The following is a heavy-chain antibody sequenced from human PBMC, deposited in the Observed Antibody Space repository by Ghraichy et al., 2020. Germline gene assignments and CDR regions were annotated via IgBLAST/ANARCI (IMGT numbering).Heavy chain of an antibody. CDR2: IYYSGST. J-gene: IGHJ2*01. V-gene: IGHV4-59*01. D-gene: IGHD6-19*01. CDR1: GGSISSYY. Sequence: SETLSLTCTVSGGSISSYYWSWIRQPPGKGLEWIGYIYYSGSTNYNPSLKSRVTISVDTSKNQFSLKLSSVTAADTAVYYCARTAVGSPTHPIYWYFDLWGRGTLVTVSS. CDR3: ARTAVGSPTHPIYWYFDL.